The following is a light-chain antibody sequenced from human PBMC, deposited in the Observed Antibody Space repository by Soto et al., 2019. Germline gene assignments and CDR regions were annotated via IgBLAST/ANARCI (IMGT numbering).Light chain of an antibody. V-gene: IGKV1-39*01. CDR2: LAS. CDR3: QQSFGNPRT. CDR1: QKIHNF. J-gene: IGKJ4*01. Sequence: DIQMTQSPSSLSASLGDRVTFTCRASQKIHNFVSWYQRKPGQAPKLLIFLASTLESGAPSRFGGSGSGTDFTLTISSLQPEDFATYYCQQSFGNPRTFGGGTKVDIK.